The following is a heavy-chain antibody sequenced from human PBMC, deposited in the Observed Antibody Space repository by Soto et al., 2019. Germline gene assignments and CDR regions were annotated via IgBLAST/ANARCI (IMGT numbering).Heavy chain of an antibody. D-gene: IGHD6-6*01. V-gene: IGHV3-21*01. CDR1: GFTFSSYS. CDR3: ARNESSNIYGMDV. Sequence: KPGGSLRLSCAASGFTFSSYSMNWVRQAPGKGLEWVSSISSSSFSINYADSVKGRFSISRDNAQNSLHLQMNNLRAEDTAVYYCARNESSNIYGMDVWGQGTTVTVS. CDR2: ISSSSFSI. J-gene: IGHJ6*02.